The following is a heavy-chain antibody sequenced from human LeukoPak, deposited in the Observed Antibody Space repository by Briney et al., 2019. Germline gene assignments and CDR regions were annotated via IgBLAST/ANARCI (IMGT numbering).Heavy chain of an antibody. CDR2: ISQDGTSK. D-gene: IGHD3/OR15-3a*01. J-gene: IGHJ4*02. Sequence: PGGSLRLSCAGSGFTFNNYVVHWVRQTPGKGLEWMAVISQDGTSKNDADSVKGRFTISRDNSKNTLDLQMNSLRAEDTAVYYCARDKDWAYDSWGQGTLVTVSS. V-gene: IGHV3-30*14. CDR1: GFTFNNYV. CDR3: ARDKDWAYDS.